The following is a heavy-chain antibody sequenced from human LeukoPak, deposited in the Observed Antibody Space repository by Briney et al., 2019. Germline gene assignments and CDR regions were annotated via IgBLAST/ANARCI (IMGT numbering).Heavy chain of an antibody. Sequence: PGGSLRLSCAASGFTFSSYWMHWVRQAPGKGLVWVSCINSDGSSTSYADSVKGRFTISRDNAKNTLYLQMNSLRAEDTAVYYCARDLYGDYEYNWFDPWGQGTLVTVSS. CDR2: INSDGSST. V-gene: IGHV3-74*01. J-gene: IGHJ5*02. CDR3: ARDLYGDYEYNWFDP. CDR1: GFTFSSYW. D-gene: IGHD4-17*01.